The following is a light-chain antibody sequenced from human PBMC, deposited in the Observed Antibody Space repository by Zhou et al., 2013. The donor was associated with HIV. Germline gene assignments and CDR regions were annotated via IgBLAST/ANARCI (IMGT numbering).Light chain of an antibody. CDR3: QQYGSSPELT. CDR2: GAS. J-gene: IGKJ4*01. CDR1: QSVSSS. V-gene: IGKV3-15*01. Sequence: IVMTQSPATLSVSPGERATLSCRASQSVSSSLAWYQQKPGQAPRLLIYGASTRATGIPARFSGSGSGTDFTLTISRLEPEDFAVYYCQQYGSSPELTFGGGTKVEIK.